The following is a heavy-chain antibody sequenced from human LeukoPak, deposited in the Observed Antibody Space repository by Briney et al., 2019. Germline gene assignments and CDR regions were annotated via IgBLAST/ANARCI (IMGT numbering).Heavy chain of an antibody. V-gene: IGHV4-34*01. CDR3: ARGLRRYFDY. D-gene: IGHD5-12*01. Sequence: KSSETLSLTCAVYGGSFSGYYWSWIRQPPGKGLEWIGEINHSGSTNYNPSLKSRVTISVDTSKNQFSLKLSSVTAADTAVYYCARGLRRYFDYWGQGTLVTVSS. CDR1: GGSFSGYY. J-gene: IGHJ4*02. CDR2: INHSGST.